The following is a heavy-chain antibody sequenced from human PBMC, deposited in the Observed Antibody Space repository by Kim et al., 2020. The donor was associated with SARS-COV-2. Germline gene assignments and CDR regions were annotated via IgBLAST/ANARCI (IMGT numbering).Heavy chain of an antibody. Sequence: GGSLRLSCAASGFTFSSYAIHWVRQAPGKGLEYVSAISSNGGSTYYANSVKGRFTISRDNSKNTLYLQMGSLRAADMAVYYCARGGLNDAFDIWGQGTM. CDR1: GFTFSSYA. J-gene: IGHJ3*02. CDR2: ISSNGGST. V-gene: IGHV3-64*01. CDR3: ARGGLNDAFDI.